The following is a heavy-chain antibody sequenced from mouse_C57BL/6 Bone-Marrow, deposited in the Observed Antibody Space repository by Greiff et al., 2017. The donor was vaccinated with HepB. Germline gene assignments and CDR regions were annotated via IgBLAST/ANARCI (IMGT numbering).Heavy chain of an antibody. CDR3: ARGSYDYAMDY. CDR2: ISDGGSYT. J-gene: IGHJ4*01. CDR1: GFTFSSYA. Sequence: EVQLMESGGGLVKPGGSLKLSCAASGFTFSSYAMSWVRQTPEKRLEWVATISDGGSYTYYPDNVKGRFTISRDNAKNNLYLQMSHLKSEDTAMYYCARGSYDYAMDYWGQGTSVTVSS. D-gene: IGHD6-1*01. V-gene: IGHV5-4*01.